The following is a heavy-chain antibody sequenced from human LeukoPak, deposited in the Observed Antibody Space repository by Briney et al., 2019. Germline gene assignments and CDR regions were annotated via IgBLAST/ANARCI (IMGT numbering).Heavy chain of an antibody. J-gene: IGHJ3*02. Sequence: PSETLSLTCTVSGGSISSYYWSWIRQPPGKGLEWIGYIYYSGSTNYNPSLKSRVTISVDTSKNQFSLKLSSVTAADTAVYYCARALNYYDSSGYYTAFDIWGQGTMVTVSS. D-gene: IGHD3-22*01. CDR2: IYYSGST. CDR1: GGSISSYY. CDR3: ARALNYYDSSGYYTAFDI. V-gene: IGHV4-59*01.